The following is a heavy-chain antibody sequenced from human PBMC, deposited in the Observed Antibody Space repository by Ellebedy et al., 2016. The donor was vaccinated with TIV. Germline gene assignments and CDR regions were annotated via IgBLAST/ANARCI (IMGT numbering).Heavy chain of an antibody. V-gene: IGHV1-18*04. Sequence: AASVKVSCKTSGYPFTSYGISWVRQAPGHGLEWMGWVSGYNGNTNYAQNLQGRVTMTTDTSTSTAYMELRSLRSDDTAVYYCARDGGFGELLTPDYWGQGTLVTVSS. D-gene: IGHD3-10*01. CDR3: ARDGGFGELLTPDY. CDR1: GYPFTSYG. CDR2: VSGYNGNT. J-gene: IGHJ4*02.